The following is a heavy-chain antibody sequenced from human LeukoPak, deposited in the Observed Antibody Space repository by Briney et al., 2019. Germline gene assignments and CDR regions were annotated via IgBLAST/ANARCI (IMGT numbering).Heavy chain of an antibody. J-gene: IGHJ4*02. CDR3: AREWMGAYCGGDCYSY. Sequence: PGRSLRLSCLASRFTFKNYAMHWVRQAPGKGLEWVALISHDEIEKRYADSVRGRLSISRDNSKNTLYLQMNSLRAEDTAVYYCAREWMGAYCGGDCYSYWGQGTLVTVSS. V-gene: IGHV3-30*14. CDR1: RFTFKNYA. D-gene: IGHD2-21*02. CDR2: ISHDEIEK.